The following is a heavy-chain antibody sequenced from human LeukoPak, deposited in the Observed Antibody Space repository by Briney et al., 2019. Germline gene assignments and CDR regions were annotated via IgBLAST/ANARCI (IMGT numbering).Heavy chain of an antibody. V-gene: IGHV4-59*13. J-gene: IGHJ4*02. D-gene: IGHD4-11*01. Sequence: PSETLSLTCTVWGGSISSYYGSWLRQPRGKGLEWIGYIYYRGSTNYNPSLKSRVTISVDTSKNQFSLKLSSVTAADTAVYYCARAPGYSNYVDYWGQGTLVTVSS. CDR3: ARAPGYSNYVDY. CDR2: IYYRGST. CDR1: GGSISSYY.